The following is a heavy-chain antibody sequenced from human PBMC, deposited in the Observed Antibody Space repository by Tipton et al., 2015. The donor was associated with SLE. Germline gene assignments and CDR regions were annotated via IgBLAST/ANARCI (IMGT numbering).Heavy chain of an antibody. D-gene: IGHD1-26*01. J-gene: IGHJ6*03. CDR2: IPYDGSNK. CDR1: GFTFSSYA. V-gene: IGHV3-30-3*01. Sequence: QLVQSGGGVVQPGRSLRLSCAASGFTFSSYAMHWVRQAPGKGLEWVAVIPYDGSNKYYADSVKGRFTISRDNSKNTLYLQMNSLRAEDTAVYYCARDYTGSYYYYYYYMDVWGKGTTVTVSS. CDR3: ARDYTGSYYYYYYYMDV.